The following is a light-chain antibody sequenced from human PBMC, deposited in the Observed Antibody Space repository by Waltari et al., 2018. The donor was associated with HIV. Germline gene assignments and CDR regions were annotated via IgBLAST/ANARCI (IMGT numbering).Light chain of an antibody. Sequence: QSVLTQPPSVSAAPGQKVTIPCSGSSSNIGNNYLSWYQQLPGTAPKLLIYANNKRPSGIPDRFSGSKSGTSATLGITGLQTGDEADYYCGTWDSSLSAVVFGGGTKLTVL. CDR1: SSNIGNNY. CDR2: ANN. V-gene: IGLV1-51*01. J-gene: IGLJ3*02. CDR3: GTWDSSLSAVV.